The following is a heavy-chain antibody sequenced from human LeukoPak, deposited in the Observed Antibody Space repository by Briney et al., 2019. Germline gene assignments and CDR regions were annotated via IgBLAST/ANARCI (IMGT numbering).Heavy chain of an antibody. CDR1: GFTFSSYW. J-gene: IGHJ3*02. V-gene: IGHV3-7*01. CDR3: ARDLHYGSGSYLIDAFDI. Sequence: GGSLRLSCAASGFTFSSYWMSWVRQAPGKGLEWVANIKQDGSEKYYVDSVKGRFTISRDNAKNSLYLQMNSLRAEDTAVYYCARDLHYGSGSYLIDAFDIWGQGTMVTVSS. D-gene: IGHD3-10*01. CDR2: IKQDGSEK.